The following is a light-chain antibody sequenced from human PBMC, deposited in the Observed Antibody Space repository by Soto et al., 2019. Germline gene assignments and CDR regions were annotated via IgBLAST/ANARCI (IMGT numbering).Light chain of an antibody. Sequence: DIQMTQSPSTLSASVGDRVSITCRASQSISVFLAWYQQRPGRAPKLLIHTASTLASGVPSRFSGSGSETEFTLTITSLQPDDFATYYCQQYKHCSTFGQGTNLEIK. V-gene: IGKV1-5*03. CDR2: TAS. J-gene: IGKJ2*01. CDR1: QSISVF. CDR3: QQYKHCST.